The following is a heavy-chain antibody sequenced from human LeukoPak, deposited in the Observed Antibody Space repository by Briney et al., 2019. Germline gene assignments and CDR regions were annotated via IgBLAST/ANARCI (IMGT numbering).Heavy chain of an antibody. CDR1: GYTFTGYY. V-gene: IGHV1-2*02. Sequence: ASVKVSCKASGYTFTGYYLHWVRQAPGQGLEWVGWINPNSGGTNYAQKFQGRVTMTRDTSISTAYMELSRLRSDDTAVYYCARRCGGDCYELLGFDPWGQGTLVTVSS. D-gene: IGHD2-21*02. J-gene: IGHJ5*02. CDR2: INPNSGGT. CDR3: ARRCGGDCYELLGFDP.